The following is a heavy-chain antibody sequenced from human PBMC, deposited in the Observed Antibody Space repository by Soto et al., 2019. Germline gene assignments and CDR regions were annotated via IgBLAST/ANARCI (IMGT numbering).Heavy chain of an antibody. Sequence: ASVKVSCKASGGTFSSYAISWVRQAPGQGLEWMGGIIPIFGTANYAQKFQGRVTITADKSTSTAYMGLSSLRSEDTAVHYCARGVNYYDSSGYYYYYYGMDVWGQGTTVTVSS. J-gene: IGHJ6*02. V-gene: IGHV1-69*06. CDR2: IIPIFGTA. CDR1: GGTFSSYA. CDR3: ARGVNYYDSSGYYYYYYGMDV. D-gene: IGHD3-22*01.